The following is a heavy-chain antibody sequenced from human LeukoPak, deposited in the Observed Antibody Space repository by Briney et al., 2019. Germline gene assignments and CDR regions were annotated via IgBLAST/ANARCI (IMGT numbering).Heavy chain of an antibody. CDR3: ARPTYCGSNCYFNFDY. Sequence: ASVKVSCKTSGYTFATYFMHWVRQAPGQGLEWMGYIRPNSGVTNYAQKFRGRVTMTWDTSISTAYIELSGLTSDDTAIYYCARPTYCGSNCYFNFDYWGQGTLVTVSS. D-gene: IGHD2-21*02. CDR1: GYTFATYF. J-gene: IGHJ4*02. CDR2: IRPNSGVT. V-gene: IGHV1-2*02.